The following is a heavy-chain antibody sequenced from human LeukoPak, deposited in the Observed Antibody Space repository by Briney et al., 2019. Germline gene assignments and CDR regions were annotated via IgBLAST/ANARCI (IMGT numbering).Heavy chain of an antibody. CDR2: LTPTRGGT. V-gene: IGHV1-2*02. J-gene: IGHJ6*03. CDR1: GYTFTGYY. CDR3: ARANSLYGSGSYSYYYYYMDV. D-gene: IGHD3-10*01. Sequence: ASVKVSCKASGYTFTGYYMHWVRQAPAHGLALIGSLTPTRGGTNYAQKFQGRVTMTRDTSISTAYMELSRLRSDDTAVYYCARANSLYGSGSYSYYYYYMDVWGKGTTVTVSS.